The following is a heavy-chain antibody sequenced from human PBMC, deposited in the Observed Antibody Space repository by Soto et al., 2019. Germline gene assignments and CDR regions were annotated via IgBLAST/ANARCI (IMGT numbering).Heavy chain of an antibody. D-gene: IGHD5-12*01. CDR3: ERRGSDYDLY. J-gene: IGHJ4*02. Sequence: QVQLVQSGAEVKKPGASVKVSCKASGYTFTSYGISWVRQAPGQGLEWMGWISAYKGNTNYAQKHQGSVTMTTITATSTAYMALRSLRSDDTAVYSCERRGSDYDLYWGQGTLVTVSS. CDR2: ISAYKGNT. CDR1: GYTFTSYG. V-gene: IGHV1-18*04.